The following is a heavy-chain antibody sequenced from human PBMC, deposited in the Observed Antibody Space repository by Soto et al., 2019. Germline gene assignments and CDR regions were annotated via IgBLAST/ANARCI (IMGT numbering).Heavy chain of an antibody. D-gene: IGHD3-22*01. J-gene: IGHJ4*02. CDR3: ARDYYKYYDSSGYSRSPAF. CDR2: INAGNGNT. V-gene: IGHV1-3*01. Sequence: ASVKVSCKASGYTFTSYAMHWVRQAPGQRLEWMGWINAGNGNTKYSQKFQGRVTITRDTSASTAYMELSSLRSEDTAVYYCARDYYKYYDSSGYSRSPAFWGQGILVTVSS. CDR1: GYTFTSYA.